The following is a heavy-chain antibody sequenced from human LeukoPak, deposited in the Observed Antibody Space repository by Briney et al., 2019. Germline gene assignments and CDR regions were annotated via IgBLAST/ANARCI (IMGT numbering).Heavy chain of an antibody. CDR2: ISAYNGNT. Sequence: ASMKVSCKASGYTFTSYGISWVRQAPGQGLEWMGWISAYNGNTNYAQKLQGRVTMTTDTSTSTAYMELRSLRSDDTAVYYCARGPYCSGGTCYSQYFDYWGQGTLVTVSS. V-gene: IGHV1-18*01. CDR3: ARGPYCSGGTCYSQYFDY. D-gene: IGHD2-15*01. J-gene: IGHJ4*02. CDR1: GYTFTSYG.